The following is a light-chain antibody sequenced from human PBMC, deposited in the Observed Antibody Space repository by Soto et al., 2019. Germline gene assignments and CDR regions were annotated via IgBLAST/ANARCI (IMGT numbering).Light chain of an antibody. CDR3: HSYDSSLSGYV. Sequence: QSVLTQPPSVSEAPGQRVTISCTGSRSNIGAGYEAHWYQQVPGTAPKLLIYENNNRPSGVPDRFSGSKSGTSASLAITGLQAEDEAEYYCHSYDSSLSGYVFGTGTKLTVL. CDR2: ENN. V-gene: IGLV1-40*01. J-gene: IGLJ1*01. CDR1: RSNIGAGYE.